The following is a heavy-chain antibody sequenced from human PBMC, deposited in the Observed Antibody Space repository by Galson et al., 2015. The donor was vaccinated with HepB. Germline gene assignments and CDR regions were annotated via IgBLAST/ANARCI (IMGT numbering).Heavy chain of an antibody. CDR3: ARGALVVVVYATQNNWSAP. Sequence: SVKVSCKASGYNFPTYSITWVRQAPGQGLEWMGWISAYDQKTNYAQHLQGRVTMTTDTSTNTAYMELRSLRSDDTAVYYCARGALVVVVYATQNNWSAPWGQGTLITVSS. D-gene: IGHD2-15*01. J-gene: IGHJ5*02. CDR2: ISAYDQKT. CDR1: GYNFPTYS. V-gene: IGHV1-18*01.